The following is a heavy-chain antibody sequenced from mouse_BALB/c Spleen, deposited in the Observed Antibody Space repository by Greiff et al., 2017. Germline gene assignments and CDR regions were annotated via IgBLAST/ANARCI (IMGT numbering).Heavy chain of an antibody. CDR3: ARETLGYAMDY. CDR2: ISSGSSTI. Sequence: EVNVVESGGGLVQPGGSRKLSCAASGFTFSSFGMHWVRQAPEKGLEWVAYISSGSSTIYYADTVKGRFTISRDNPKNTLFLHMTSLRSEDTAMYICARETLGYAMDYWGQGTPVTVSA. J-gene: IGHJ4*01. V-gene: IGHV5-17*02. D-gene: IGHD4-1*01. CDR1: GFTFSSFG.